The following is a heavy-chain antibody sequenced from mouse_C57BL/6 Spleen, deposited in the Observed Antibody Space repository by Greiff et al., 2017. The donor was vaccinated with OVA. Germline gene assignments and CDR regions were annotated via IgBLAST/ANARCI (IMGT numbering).Heavy chain of an antibody. CDR3: AREITGFAY. CDR2: IHPNSGST. Sequence: QVQLQQPGAGLVKPGASVKLSCKASGYTFTSYWMHWVKQRPGQGLEWIGMIHPNSGSTNYNEKFKSKATLTVDKSSSTAYMQLSSLTSEDSAVYYCAREITGFAYWGQGTLVTVSA. D-gene: IGHD1-3*01. J-gene: IGHJ3*01. V-gene: IGHV1-64*01. CDR1: GYTFTSYW.